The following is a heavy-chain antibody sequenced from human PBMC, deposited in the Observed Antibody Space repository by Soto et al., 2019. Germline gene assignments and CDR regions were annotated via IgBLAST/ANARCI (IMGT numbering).Heavy chain of an antibody. D-gene: IGHD5-12*01. J-gene: IGHJ2*01. Sequence: QVQLQASGPGLVKPSETLSLTCTVSGGSITTHYWSWIRQPPGKGLEWIGYISYSGSTNYNPSLRGRVTISIDTSKNQFSLEVSSVTAADTAVYYCATAPREVDNSGHDLGFGYFDLWGRGTLVSVSS. CDR2: ISYSGST. CDR3: ATAPREVDNSGHDLGFGYFDL. CDR1: GGSITTHY. V-gene: IGHV4-59*11.